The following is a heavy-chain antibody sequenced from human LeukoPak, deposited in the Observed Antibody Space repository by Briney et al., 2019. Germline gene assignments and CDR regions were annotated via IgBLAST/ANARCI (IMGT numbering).Heavy chain of an antibody. J-gene: IGHJ4*02. V-gene: IGHV4-4*02. CDR1: GGSISSSNS. CDR2: IYHSGNT. Sequence: PSETLSLTCVVSGGSISSSNSWSWVRQPPGKGLEWIGEIYHSGNTNYNPSLKSRVTMSVDKSKNQFSLNLSSVTAADTAVYYCARRTSGWYGIDYWGQGTLVTVSS. CDR3: ARRTSGWYGIDY. D-gene: IGHD6-19*01.